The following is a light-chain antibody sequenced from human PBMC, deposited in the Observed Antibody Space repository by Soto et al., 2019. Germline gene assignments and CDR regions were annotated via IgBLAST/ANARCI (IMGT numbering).Light chain of an antibody. Sequence: IPMTQSPSSLSASLGARVTITCRASQRISNFLNWVQHKPGNAPKVLISAASTLQSGVPPRFSGSESGTDFTLTISSLQPEDSASYYCQQYYNSVHTFGGGTKVESK. CDR1: QRISNF. J-gene: IGKJ4*01. CDR3: QQYYNSVHT. V-gene: IGKV1-39*01. CDR2: AAS.